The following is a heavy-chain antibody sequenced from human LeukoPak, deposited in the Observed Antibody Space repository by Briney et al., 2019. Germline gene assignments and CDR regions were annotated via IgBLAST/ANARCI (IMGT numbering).Heavy chain of an antibody. Sequence: GGSLRLSCAASGFTFTSYWMSWVRQAPGKGMEWVANIKQDGSEKHYVDSVKGRLTISRDNPKNSLYLQMNSLRAEDTAVYFCARHFMDVWGQGTTVTVSS. J-gene: IGHJ6*02. CDR1: GFTFTSYW. D-gene: IGHD3-3*02. CDR3: ARHFMDV. V-gene: IGHV3-7*01. CDR2: IKQDGSEK.